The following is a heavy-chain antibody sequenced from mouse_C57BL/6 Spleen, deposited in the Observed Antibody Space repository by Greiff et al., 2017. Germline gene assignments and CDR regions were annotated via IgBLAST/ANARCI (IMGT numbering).Heavy chain of an antibody. CDR1: GYSITSGYY. Sequence: EVQLVESGPGLVKPSPSLSLTCSVTGYSITSGYYWNWIRQFPGNKLEWMGYISYDGSNNYNPSLKNRISITRDTSKNQFFLKLNSVTTEDTATYYCARDGEFITTVSPSGHFDVWGTGTTVTVSS. CDR3: ARDGEFITTVSPSGHFDV. V-gene: IGHV3-6*01. CDR2: ISYDGSN. D-gene: IGHD1-1*01. J-gene: IGHJ1*03.